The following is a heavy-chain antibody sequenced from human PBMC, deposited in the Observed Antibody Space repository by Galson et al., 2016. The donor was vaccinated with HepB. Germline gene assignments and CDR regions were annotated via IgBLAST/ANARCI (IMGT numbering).Heavy chain of an antibody. Sequence: SLRLSCAASGFTFSSHWMQWVRQTPEKGLVWVSRINSDGSSATYADSVRGRFTASRDNAKNTLYLQMDSLRAEDTGVYYCARGNGYSEYWGQGTLVTVSS. J-gene: IGHJ4*02. D-gene: IGHD3-3*01. CDR1: GFTFSSHW. CDR2: INSDGSSA. CDR3: ARGNGYSEY. V-gene: IGHV3-74*01.